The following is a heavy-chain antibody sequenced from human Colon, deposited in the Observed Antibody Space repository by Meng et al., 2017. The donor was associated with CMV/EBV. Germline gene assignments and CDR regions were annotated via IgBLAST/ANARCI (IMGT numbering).Heavy chain of an antibody. Sequence: QGQLGQFGGGLVGPGGSLRLSCAASGFIFSDYYMTWIREAPGKGLEWVSYISPTGSDTNYADSVRGRFTISRDNAKNSLFLQMSSLTAEDTAVYYCVKGHTMINPWGQGTLVTVSS. J-gene: IGHJ5*02. D-gene: IGHD3-16*01. V-gene: IGHV3-11*05. CDR2: ISPTGSDT. CDR3: VKGHTMINP. CDR1: GFIFSDYY.